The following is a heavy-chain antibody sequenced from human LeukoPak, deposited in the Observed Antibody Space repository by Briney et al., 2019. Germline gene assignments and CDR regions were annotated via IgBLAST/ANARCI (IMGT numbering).Heavy chain of an antibody. V-gene: IGHV3-20*04. Sequence: GGSLSLSCAASGFRFDDYSMNWVRHVPGKGLEGVAGINWDGASTGYRYSMKGRFTIARDNGKNSLYLQRNSLGVEDTAVYYCGRVHCSTNSCYDYYDYYMDVSGKGTTVTVSS. CDR3: GRVHCSTNSCYDYYDYYMDV. CDR1: GFRFDDYS. D-gene: IGHD2-2*01. CDR2: INWDGAST. J-gene: IGHJ6*03.